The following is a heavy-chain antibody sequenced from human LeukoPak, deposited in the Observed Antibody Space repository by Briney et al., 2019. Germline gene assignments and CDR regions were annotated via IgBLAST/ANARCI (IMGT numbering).Heavy chain of an antibody. D-gene: IGHD5-18*01. CDR2: VYGGDST. CDR3: ARDGGYSYGYGGYYYGMDV. J-gene: IGHJ6*02. Sequence: PGGSLRLSCAASGFTVTSNYMSWVRQAPGKGLEWVSVVYGGDSTYYADSVKGRFTISRDNSKNTLYLQMNSLRAEDTAVYYCARDGGYSYGYGGYYYGMDVWGQGTTVTVSS. V-gene: IGHV3-53*01. CDR1: GFTVTSNY.